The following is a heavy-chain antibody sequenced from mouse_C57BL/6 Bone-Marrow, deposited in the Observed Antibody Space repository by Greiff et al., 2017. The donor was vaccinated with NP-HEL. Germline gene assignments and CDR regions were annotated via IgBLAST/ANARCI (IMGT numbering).Heavy chain of an antibody. Sequence: VQLQQSGPELVKPGASVKLSCKASGYTFTSYDINWVKQRPGQGLEWIGWIYPRAGSTKYNEKFKGKATLTVDPSSSKAYMERHSLTSEDSAVYFCARVRDDGYYLDYWGKGTTLTVSS. CDR3: ARVRDDGYYLDY. CDR2: IYPRAGST. J-gene: IGHJ2*01. V-gene: IGHV1-85*01. D-gene: IGHD2-3*01. CDR1: GYTFTSYD.